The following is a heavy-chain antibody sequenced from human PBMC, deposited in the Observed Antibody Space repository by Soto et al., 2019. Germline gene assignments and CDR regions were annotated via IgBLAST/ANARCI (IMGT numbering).Heavy chain of an antibody. CDR1: GFTFSNAW. V-gene: IGHV3-15*07. CDR2: IKSKTDGGTT. J-gene: IGHJ6*02. D-gene: IGHD2-2*01. CDR3: TSPPDIVVVPAAVPRLHYGMDV. Sequence: GGSLRLSCAASGFTFSNAWMNWVRQAPGKGLEWVGRIKSKTDGGTTDYAAPVKGRFTISRDDSKNTLYLQMNSLKTEDTAVYYCTSPPDIVVVPAAVPRLHYGMDVWGQGTTVTVSS.